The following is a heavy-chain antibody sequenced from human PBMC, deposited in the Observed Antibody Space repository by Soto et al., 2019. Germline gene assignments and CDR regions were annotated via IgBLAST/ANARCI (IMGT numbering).Heavy chain of an antibody. Sequence: GGSLRLSCAASGFTFSSHWMHWVRQAPGKGLVWVSVITGSGGHSYYADSVKGRFTISRDNSRNTLFLQMDSLRADDTAVYFCAKGTSSEFLLSFDDWGHGTLVTVSS. J-gene: IGHJ4*01. D-gene: IGHD3-10*01. V-gene: IGHV3-74*01. CDR3: AKGTSSEFLLSFDD. CDR2: ITGSGGHS. CDR1: GFTFSSHW.